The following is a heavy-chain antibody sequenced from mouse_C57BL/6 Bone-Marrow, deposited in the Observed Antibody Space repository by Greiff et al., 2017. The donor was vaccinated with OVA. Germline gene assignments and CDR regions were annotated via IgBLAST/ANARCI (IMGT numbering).Heavy chain of an antibody. V-gene: IGHV1-18*01. CDR3: ATVVAKGYYAMDY. Sequence: VQLKESGPELVKPGASVKIPCKASGYTFTDYNMDWVKQSHGKSLEWIGDINPNNGGTIYNQKFKGKATLTVDKSSSTAYMELRSLTSEDTAVYYCATVVAKGYYAMDYWGQGTSVTVSS. J-gene: IGHJ4*01. CDR1: GYTFTDYN. CDR2: INPNNGGT. D-gene: IGHD1-1*01.